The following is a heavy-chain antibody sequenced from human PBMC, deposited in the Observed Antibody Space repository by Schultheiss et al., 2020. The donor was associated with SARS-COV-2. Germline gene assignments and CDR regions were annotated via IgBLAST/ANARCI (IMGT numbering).Heavy chain of an antibody. D-gene: IGHD2-2*01. J-gene: IGHJ5*02. CDR3: ARSGGCASPSCYWFDP. V-gene: IGHV3-30-3*01. CDR1: GFTFSSYE. CDR2: ISYDGSNT. Sequence: GGSLRLSCAASGFTFSSYEMNWVRQAPGKGLEWVAVISYDGSNTDYADSVKGRFTISRDNSKNTLYLQMSSLRPEDTAVHYCARSGGCASPSCYWFDPWGQGTLVTVSS.